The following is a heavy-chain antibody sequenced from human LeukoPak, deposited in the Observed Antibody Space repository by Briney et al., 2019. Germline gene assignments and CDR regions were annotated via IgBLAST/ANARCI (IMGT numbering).Heavy chain of an antibody. CDR1: GFTFDEYG. V-gene: IGHV3-20*04. CDR2: INSKGFST. D-gene: IGHD6-13*01. CDR3: ASLTYRVAAAGPTIDY. J-gene: IGHJ4*02. Sequence: PGGSLRLSCAASGFTFDEYGMSWVRQAPGKGLECVSSINSKGFSTSYTDSVKGRFTISRDNAKNSLYLQMNSLRAEDTAVYYCASLTYRVAAAGPTIDYWGQGTLVTVSS.